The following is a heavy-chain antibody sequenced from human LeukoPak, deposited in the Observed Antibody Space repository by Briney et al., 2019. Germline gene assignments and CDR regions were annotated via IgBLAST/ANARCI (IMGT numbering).Heavy chain of an antibody. CDR1: GYSISSGYY. J-gene: IGHJ4*02. D-gene: IGHD3-10*01. CDR2: IYHSGST. V-gene: IGHV4-38-2*02. CDR3: ARSMVRGVTLFDY. Sequence: SETLSLTCTVSGYSISSGYYWGWIRQPPGKGLEWIGSIYHSGSTYYNPSLKSRVTISVDTSKNQFSLKLSSVTAADTAVYYCARSMVRGVTLFDYWGQGTLVTVSS.